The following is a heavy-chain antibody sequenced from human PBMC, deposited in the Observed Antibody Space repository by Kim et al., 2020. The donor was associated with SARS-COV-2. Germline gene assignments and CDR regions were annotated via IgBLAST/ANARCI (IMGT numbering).Heavy chain of an antibody. V-gene: IGHV4-39*01. Sequence: SETLSLTCTVSGGSISSSSYYWGWIRQPPGKGLEWIGSIYYSGSTYYNPSLKSRVTISVDTSKNQFSLKLSSVTAADTAVYYCARHGGYSGYDGSAGAFDIWGQGTMVTVSS. D-gene: IGHD5-12*01. J-gene: IGHJ3*02. CDR1: GGSISSSSYY. CDR2: IYYSGST. CDR3: ARHGGYSGYDGSAGAFDI.